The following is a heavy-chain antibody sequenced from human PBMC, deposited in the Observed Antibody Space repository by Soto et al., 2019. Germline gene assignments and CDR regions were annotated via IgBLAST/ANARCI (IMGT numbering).Heavy chain of an antibody. Sequence: ASVKVSCKASGYTFTGYYLHWVRQAPGQGPEWVGKIDPDSGDTDQSQKFQGRVTLTRDTAIDTACMELTRLTLDDTAIYYCARGPLEWGQGTLVPVSS. CDR3: ARGPLE. V-gene: IGHV1-2*02. J-gene: IGHJ4*02. CDR1: GYTFTGYY. CDR2: IDPDSGDT.